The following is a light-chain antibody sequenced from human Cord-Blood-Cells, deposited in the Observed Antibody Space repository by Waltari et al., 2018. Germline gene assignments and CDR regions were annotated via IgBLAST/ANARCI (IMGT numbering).Light chain of an antibody. V-gene: IGKV1-39*01. CDR1: QSISSY. CDR2: AAS. J-gene: IGKJ3*01. Sequence: DIHMTQSPSYLSASLGDRVTITCRASQSISSYLNWYQQKPGKAPKFLIYAASSLQSGVPSRFSGSGSGTDFTLTISSLQPEDFATYDCQQSYSTPFTFGPGTKVDIK. CDR3: QQSYSTPFT.